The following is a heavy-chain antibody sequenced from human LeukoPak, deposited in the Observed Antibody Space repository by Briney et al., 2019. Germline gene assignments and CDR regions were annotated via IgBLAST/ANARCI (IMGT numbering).Heavy chain of an antibody. CDR2: IKSKTDGGTT. CDR3: TTDRAGDAFDI. CDR1: GFTFSNAW. V-gene: IGHV3-15*01. Sequence: GGSLRLSCAASGFTFSNAWMSWVRQAPGKGLGWVGRIKSKTDGGTTDYAAPVKGRFTISRDDSKNTLYLQMNSLKTEDTAVYYSTTDRAGDAFDIWGQGTMVTVSS. J-gene: IGHJ3*02.